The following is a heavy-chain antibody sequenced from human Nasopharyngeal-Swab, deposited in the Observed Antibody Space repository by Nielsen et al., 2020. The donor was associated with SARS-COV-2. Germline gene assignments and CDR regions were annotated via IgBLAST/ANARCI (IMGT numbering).Heavy chain of an antibody. Sequence: WIRPPLGEGLEWIGYIYYSGSTYYNPSLKSRVTISVDTSKNQFSLKLSSVTAADTAVYYCARGRKQQLVLRWFDPWGQGTLVTVSS. CDR3: ARGRKQQLVLRWFDP. D-gene: IGHD6-13*01. CDR2: IYYSGST. V-gene: IGHV4-31*02. J-gene: IGHJ5*02.